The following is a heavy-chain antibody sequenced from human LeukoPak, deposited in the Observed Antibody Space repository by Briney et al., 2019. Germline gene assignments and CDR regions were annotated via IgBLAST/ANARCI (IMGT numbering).Heavy chain of an antibody. CDR2: IHYTGIT. CDR3: ARDPRGQRYSDY. V-gene: IGHV4-59*13. CDR1: GDSISGYY. Sequence: SETLSHTCTVSGDSISGYYWGWIRQSPGKGLEWIGYIHYTGITNYNPSLKSRVTISVDTSKNQFSLKLSSVTAADTAVYYCARDPRGQRYSDYWGQGTLVTVSS. D-gene: IGHD6-25*01. J-gene: IGHJ4*02.